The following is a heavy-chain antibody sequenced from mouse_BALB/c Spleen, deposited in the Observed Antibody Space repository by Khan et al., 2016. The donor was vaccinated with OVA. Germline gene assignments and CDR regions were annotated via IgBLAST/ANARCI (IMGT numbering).Heavy chain of an antibody. CDR3: TRHGYVAWFAY. D-gene: IGHD2-2*01. J-gene: IGHJ3*01. Sequence: MQLEESGPEVMKPGASVKISCKASGYSFTTYYIHWVKQSHGKSLEWIGYVDPFNGATTYNQKFKGKATLTVDRSSSTGYMHLSSLTSEDSAVYYCTRHGYVAWFAYWGQGTLVTVSA. V-gene: IGHV1S135*01. CDR1: GYSFTTYY. CDR2: VDPFNGAT.